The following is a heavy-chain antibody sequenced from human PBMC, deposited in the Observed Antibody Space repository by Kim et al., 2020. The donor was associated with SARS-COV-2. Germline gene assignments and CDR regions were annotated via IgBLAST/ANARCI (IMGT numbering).Heavy chain of an antibody. CDR3: AKDQTLHLRFLEWLPPYYGMDV. D-gene: IGHD3-3*01. CDR1: GFTFSSYG. Sequence: GGSLRLSCAASGFTFSSYGMHWVRQAPGKGLEWVAVISYDGSNKYYADSVKGRFTISRDNSKNTLYLQMNSLRAEDTAVYYCAKDQTLHLRFLEWLPPYYGMDVWGQGTTVTVSS. J-gene: IGHJ6*02. CDR2: ISYDGSNK. V-gene: IGHV3-30*18.